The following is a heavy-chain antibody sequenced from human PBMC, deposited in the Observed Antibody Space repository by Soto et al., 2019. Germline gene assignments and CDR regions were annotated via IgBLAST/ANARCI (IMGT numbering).Heavy chain of an antibody. Sequence: VASVKVSCKASGYTFTGYYMHWVRQAPGQGLEWMGWINPNSGGTNYAQKFQGRVTMTRDTSISTAYMELSRLRSDDTAVYYCARLTGTTWISWFDPWGQGTLVTVSS. CDR2: INPNSGGT. CDR3: ARLTGTTWISWFDP. D-gene: IGHD1-7*01. CDR1: GYTFTGYY. J-gene: IGHJ5*02. V-gene: IGHV1-2*02.